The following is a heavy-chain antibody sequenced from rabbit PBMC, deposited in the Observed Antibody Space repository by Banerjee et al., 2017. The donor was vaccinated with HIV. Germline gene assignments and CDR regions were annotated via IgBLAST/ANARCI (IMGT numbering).Heavy chain of an antibody. Sequence: QSLEESGGDLVKPGASLTLTCTASGFTISSNYYMCWVRQAPGKGLEWIAYIYPDYGSTDYATWVNGRFTISFDNAQNTVFLQMTSLTAADTATYFCAVGGYAAYALDLRGQGTLVTVS. CDR1: GFTISSNYY. CDR3: AVGGYAAYALDL. D-gene: IGHD6-1*01. V-gene: IGHV1S40*01. J-gene: IGHJ6*01. CDR2: IYPDYGST.